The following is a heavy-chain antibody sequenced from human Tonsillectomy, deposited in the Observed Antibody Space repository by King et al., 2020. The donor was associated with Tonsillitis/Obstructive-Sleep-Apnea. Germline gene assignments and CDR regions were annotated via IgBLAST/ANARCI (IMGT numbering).Heavy chain of an antibody. V-gene: IGHV3-48*02. CDR3: ARSQYQLLSPFDY. CDR2: IIIRISTI. J-gene: IGHJ4*02. CDR1: GFTLSTYS. Sequence: VQLVESGGGLVQPGGSLRLSCEASGFTLSTYSMKWVRQAQGKGLEWNSNIIIRISTIYYAYSVKGRFTISRDNAKSSLFLQMNSLRDEYTAVYYCARSQYQLLSPFDYWGQGSLVTVSS. D-gene: IGHD2-2*01.